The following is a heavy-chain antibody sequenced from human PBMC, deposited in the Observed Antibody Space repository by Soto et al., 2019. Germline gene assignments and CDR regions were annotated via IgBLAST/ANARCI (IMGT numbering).Heavy chain of an antibody. D-gene: IGHD1-26*01. CDR3: ARSSGGNFGIIIEGSNWFAP. CDR2: INPQGGST. CDR1: RDTFTSDY. Sequence: ASVNVSGTAPRDTFTSDYIHWVRHAPGQGLGWMGVINPQGGSTDYAQKFKGRVTLTRDTSASTVYMEVSSLTCEDTAMYYCARSSGGNFGIIIEGSNWFAPWGQGTLVTVSS. V-gene: IGHV1-46*01. J-gene: IGHJ5*02.